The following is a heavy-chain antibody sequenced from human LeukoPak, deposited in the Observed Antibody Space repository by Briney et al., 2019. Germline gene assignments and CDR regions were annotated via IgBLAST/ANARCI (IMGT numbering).Heavy chain of an antibody. D-gene: IGHD6-19*01. V-gene: IGHV4-39*01. J-gene: IGHJ4*02. CDR3: ARYSSGWYSLFDY. CDR1: GGSISSSRYY. CDR2: IYYSGST. Sequence: SETLSLTCTVSGGSISSSRYYWGWIRQPPGKGLEWIGSIYYSGSTYYNPSLKSRVTISVDTSKNQFSLKLSSVTAADTAVYYCARYSSGWYSLFDYWGQGTLVTVSS.